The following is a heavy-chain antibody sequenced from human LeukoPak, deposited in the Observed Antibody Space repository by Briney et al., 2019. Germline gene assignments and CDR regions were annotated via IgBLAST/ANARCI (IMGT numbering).Heavy chain of an antibody. CDR1: GFTFDDYA. J-gene: IGHJ4*02. D-gene: IGHD3-10*01. CDR3: AKTAGEGFGELLGPFDY. Sequence: SLRLSCAASGFTFDDYAMHWVRQAPGKGLEWVSGISWNSGSIGYADSVKGRFTISRDNAKNSLYPQMNSLRAEDTALYYCAKTAGEGFGELLGPFDYWGQGTLVTVSS. V-gene: IGHV3-9*01. CDR2: ISWNSGSI.